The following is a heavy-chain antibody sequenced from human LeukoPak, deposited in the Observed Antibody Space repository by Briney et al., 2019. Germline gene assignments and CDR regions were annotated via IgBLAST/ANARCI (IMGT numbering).Heavy chain of an antibody. J-gene: IGHJ4*02. Sequence: PGGSLRLSCATSGFRFTVAWMNWVRQAPGKGLQWVARVTPTTEDYATPVQGRFTVSRDESQRMVYLQMSSLRTDDAGVYYCVLSSAWEKRFYLDEWGQGTLVTVSS. CDR2: VTPTTE. D-gene: IGHD6-6*01. CDR1: GFRFTVAW. CDR3: VLSSAWEKRFYLDE. V-gene: IGHV3-15*06.